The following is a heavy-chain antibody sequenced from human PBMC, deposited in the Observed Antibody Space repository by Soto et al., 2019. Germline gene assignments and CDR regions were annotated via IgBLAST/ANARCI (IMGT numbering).Heavy chain of an antibody. CDR3: ARGGHYYDSSGRGYAFDI. J-gene: IGHJ3*02. Sequence: QVQLVQSGAEVKKPGSSVKVSCKASGGTFSSYAISWVRQAPGQGLEWMGGIIPIFGTANYAQKFQGRVTITADKSTSTAYMELSSLRSEDTAVYYCARGGHYYDSSGRGYAFDIWGQGTMVTVSS. CDR1: GGTFSSYA. D-gene: IGHD3-22*01. V-gene: IGHV1-69*06. CDR2: IIPIFGTA.